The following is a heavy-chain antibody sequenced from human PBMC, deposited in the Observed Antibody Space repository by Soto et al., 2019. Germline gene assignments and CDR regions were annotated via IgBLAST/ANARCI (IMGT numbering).Heavy chain of an antibody. CDR3: ARGTPELYRSWLVPAAILRYYYYGMDV. CDR2: MNPNSGNT. D-gene: IGHD2-2*01. V-gene: IGHV1-8*01. J-gene: IGHJ6*01. Sequence: ASVKVSCKASGYTFTSYDINWVRQATGQGLEWMGWMNPNSGNTGYAQKFQGRVTMTRNTSISTAYMELSSLRSEDTAVYYCARGTPELYRSWLVPAAILRYYYYGMDVWWQGTTVTVSS. CDR1: GYTFTSYD.